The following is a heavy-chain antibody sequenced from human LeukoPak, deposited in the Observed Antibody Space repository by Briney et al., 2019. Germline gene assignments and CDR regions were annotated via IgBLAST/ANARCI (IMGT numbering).Heavy chain of an antibody. CDR3: ATGQLLLDFDY. D-gene: IGHD2-2*01. J-gene: IGHJ4*02. CDR2: FDPEDGET. Sequence: ASVKVSCKVSGYTLTELSMHWVRQAPGKGLEWMGGFDPEDGETIYAQKFQGRVTVTEDTSTDTAYMELSSLRSEDTAVYYCATGQLLLDFDYWGQGTLVTVSS. CDR1: GYTLTELS. V-gene: IGHV1-24*01.